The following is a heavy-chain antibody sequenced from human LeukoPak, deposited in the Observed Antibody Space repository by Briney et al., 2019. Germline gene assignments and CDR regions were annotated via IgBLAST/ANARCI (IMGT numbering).Heavy chain of an antibody. D-gene: IGHD2-15*01. Sequence: GGSLRLSCAASGFTFSSYAMSWVRQAPGMGLEWVSVISGGGGTTFYADSAKGRFTISRDNSKNTVYLQMNSLRAEDTAVYYCAKRDCSGGSCYSPLDYWGQGTLVTVSS. CDR1: GFTFSSYA. J-gene: IGHJ4*02. CDR3: AKRDCSGGSCYSPLDY. V-gene: IGHV3-23*01. CDR2: ISGGGGTT.